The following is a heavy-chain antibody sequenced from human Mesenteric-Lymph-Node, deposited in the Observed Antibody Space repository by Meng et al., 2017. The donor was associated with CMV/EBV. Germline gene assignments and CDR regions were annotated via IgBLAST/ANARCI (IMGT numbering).Heavy chain of an antibody. CDR3: ARAHPRGVVVPAATPED. CDR1: GFTFSSYW. J-gene: IGHJ4*02. V-gene: IGHV3-74*01. Sequence: LSLTCAASGFTFSSYWMHWVRQAPGKGLVWVSRINSDGSSTSYADSVKGRFTISRDNAKNTLYLQMNSLRAEDTAVYYCARAHPRGVVVPAATPEDWGQGTLVTVSS. D-gene: IGHD2-2*02. CDR2: INSDGSST.